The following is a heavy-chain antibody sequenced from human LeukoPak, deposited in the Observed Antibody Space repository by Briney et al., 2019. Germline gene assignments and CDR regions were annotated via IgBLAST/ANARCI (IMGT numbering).Heavy chain of an antibody. Sequence: GESLKISCKGSGYIFTNYWIGWVRQMPGKGLEWMGIIYPGESDTRYRPSFQGQVTISADKSISTVQWSSLKASDTAIYYCARLRNSYGHRADYWGQGTLVTVSS. D-gene: IGHD5-18*01. CDR1: GYIFTNYW. V-gene: IGHV5-51*01. J-gene: IGHJ4*02. CDR3: ARLRNSYGHRADY. CDR2: IYPGESDT.